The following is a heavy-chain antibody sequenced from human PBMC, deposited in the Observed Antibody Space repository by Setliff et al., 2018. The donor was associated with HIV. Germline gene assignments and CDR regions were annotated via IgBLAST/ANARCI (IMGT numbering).Heavy chain of an antibody. V-gene: IGHV3-9*01. Sequence: GGSLRLSCAASGFTFDDYALHWVRQGPGKGLEWVSSINWNSGNIEYADSVKGRFTISRDNSKNTLYLQMNSLRAEDTAVYYCAKDLQAPTLWFGEGGGMDVWGQGTTVTVSS. J-gene: IGHJ6*02. D-gene: IGHD3-10*01. CDR2: INWNSGNI. CDR1: GFTFDDYA. CDR3: AKDLQAPTLWFGEGGGMDV.